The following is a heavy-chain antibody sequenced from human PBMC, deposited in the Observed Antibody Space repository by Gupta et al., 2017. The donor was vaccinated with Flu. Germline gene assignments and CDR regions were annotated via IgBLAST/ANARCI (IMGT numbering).Heavy chain of an antibody. D-gene: IGHD3-22*01. CDR3: ARVGYYDSSGYYVIDY. Sequence: HPGKGREWIGYIYYSGSTYYNPSLKSRVTLSVDTSKNQFSLKLSSVTAADTAVYYCARVGYYDSSGYYVIDYWGQGTLVTVSS. J-gene: IGHJ4*02. CDR2: IYYSGST. V-gene: IGHV4-31*02.